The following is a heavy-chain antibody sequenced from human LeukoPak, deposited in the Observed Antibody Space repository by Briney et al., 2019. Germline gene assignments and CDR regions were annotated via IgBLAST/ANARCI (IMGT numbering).Heavy chain of an antibody. CDR1: GYTFTNYA. Sequence: ASVKVSCKASGYTFTNYAIHWVRQAPGQRLEWMGWINAGIGNTKYSQKFQDRVAITRDTSASTAYMELSSLRSEDTSVYYCARTQGVYYGGNLGAFDIWGQGTMVTVSS. V-gene: IGHV1-3*01. CDR2: INAGIGNT. J-gene: IGHJ3*02. CDR3: ARTQGVYYGGNLGAFDI. D-gene: IGHD4-23*01.